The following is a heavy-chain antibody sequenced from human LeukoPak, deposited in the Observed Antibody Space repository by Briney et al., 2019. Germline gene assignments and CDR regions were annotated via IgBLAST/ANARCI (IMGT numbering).Heavy chain of an antibody. D-gene: IGHD2-15*01. V-gene: IGHV4-34*01. CDR1: GGSISRGGYY. CDR3: ARGANFYYYGMDV. CDR2: INHSGST. Sequence: SETLSLTCTVSGGSISRGGYYWSWIRQPPGKGLEWIGEINHSGSTNYNPSLKSRVTISVDTSKNQFSLKLSSVTAADTAVYYCARGANFYYYGMDVWGQGTTVTVSS. J-gene: IGHJ6*02.